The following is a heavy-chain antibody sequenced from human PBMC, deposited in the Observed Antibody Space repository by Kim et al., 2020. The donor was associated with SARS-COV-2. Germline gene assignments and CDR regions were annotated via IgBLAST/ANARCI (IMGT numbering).Heavy chain of an antibody. J-gene: IGHJ6*02. CDR2: IDWDDDK. CDR3: ARISSCYGDYPGYYYGMDV. V-gene: IGHV2-70*11. CDR1: GFSLSTSGMC. D-gene: IGHD4-17*01. Sequence: SGPTLVNPTQTLTLTCTFSGFSLSTSGMCVSWIRQPPGKALEWLARIDWDDDKYYSTSLKTRLTISKDTSKNQVVLTMTNMDPVDTATYYCARISSCYGDYPGYYYGMDVWGQGTTVTVSS.